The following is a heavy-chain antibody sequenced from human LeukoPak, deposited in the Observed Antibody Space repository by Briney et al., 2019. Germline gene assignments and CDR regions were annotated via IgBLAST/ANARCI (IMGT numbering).Heavy chain of an antibody. Sequence: GGSLRLSCAASGFTFSSYAMHRVRQAPGKGLEWVAVISYDGSNKYYADSVKGRFTISRDNSKNALYLQMDSLRAEDTAVYYCAREGVGAFFDYWGQRTLVTVSS. CDR3: AREGVGAFFDY. J-gene: IGHJ4*02. V-gene: IGHV3-30-3*01. D-gene: IGHD3-10*01. CDR2: ISYDGSNK. CDR1: GFTFSSYA.